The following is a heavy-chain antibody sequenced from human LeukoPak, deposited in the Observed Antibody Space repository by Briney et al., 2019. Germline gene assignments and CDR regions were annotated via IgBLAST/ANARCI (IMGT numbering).Heavy chain of an antibody. Sequence: GGSLRLSCTASGFTFSSYWMNWVRQAPGGGLEWVANIKQDGSEKYYVDSMEGRFTISRDNAKNSLYLQMNSLRAEDTAVYYCAGGTGWLIDYWGQGTLVTVSS. CDR3: AGGTGWLIDY. CDR2: IKQDGSEK. D-gene: IGHD6-19*01. J-gene: IGHJ4*02. V-gene: IGHV3-7*01. CDR1: GFTFSSYW.